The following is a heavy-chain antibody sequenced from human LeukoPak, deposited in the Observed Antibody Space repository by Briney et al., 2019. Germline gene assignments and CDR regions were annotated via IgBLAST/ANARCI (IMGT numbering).Heavy chain of an antibody. CDR3: ARPRMVGATYDAFDI. CDR1: GGSISSYY. V-gene: IGHV4-59*01. CDR2: IYYSGST. D-gene: IGHD1-26*01. Sequence: SETLSLTCTVSGGSISSYYWSWIRQPPGKGLKWIGYIYYSGSTNYNPSLKSRVTISVDTSKNQFSLKLSSVTAADTAVYYCARPRMVGATYDAFDIWGQGTMVTVSS. J-gene: IGHJ3*02.